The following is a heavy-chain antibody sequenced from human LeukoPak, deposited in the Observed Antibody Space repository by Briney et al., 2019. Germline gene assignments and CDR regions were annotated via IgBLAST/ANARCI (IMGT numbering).Heavy chain of an antibody. Sequence: SETLSLTCGVSGYPINNAYYWVWIRQPPGKGLEWIGSLYHPDSTYYNPSLKSRVTMSVDTSRNQFSLRLSFVTAADTAVYYCARQYDSYFYYYLDLWGSGTTVTVSS. J-gene: IGHJ6*03. D-gene: IGHD2-2*01. CDR1: GYPINNAYY. V-gene: IGHV4-38-2*01. CDR3: ARQYDSYFYYYLDL. CDR2: LYHPDST.